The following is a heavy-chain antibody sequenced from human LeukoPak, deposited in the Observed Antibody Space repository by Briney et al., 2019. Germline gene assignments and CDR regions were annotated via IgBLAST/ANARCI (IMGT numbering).Heavy chain of an antibody. V-gene: IGHV4-34*01. Sequence: PSETLSLTCAVYGGSFSGYYWSWIRQPPGKGLEWIGEINHSGSTNYNPSLKSRVTISVDTSKNQFSLKLSSVTAADTAVYYRARGSHPGCFDYWGQGTLVTVSS. CDR3: ARGSHPGCFDY. CDR2: INHSGST. J-gene: IGHJ4*02. D-gene: IGHD3-10*01. CDR1: GGSFSGYY.